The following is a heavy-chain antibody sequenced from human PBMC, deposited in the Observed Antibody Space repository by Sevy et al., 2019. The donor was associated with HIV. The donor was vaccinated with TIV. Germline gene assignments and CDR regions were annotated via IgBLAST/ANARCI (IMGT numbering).Heavy chain of an antibody. J-gene: IGHJ6*02. CDR3: AKGDTSTRYYYYGMDV. Sequence: GGSLRLSCAASGFNLSNFGMSWVRQAPGKGLEWVSTISGSGGTTYYADSVKGRFTISRDNSKKTLYLQMNSLRAEDTALYYCAKGDTSTRYYYYGMDVWGQGPAVTVSS. D-gene: IGHD2-2*01. CDR1: GFNLSNFG. CDR2: ISGSGGTT. V-gene: IGHV3-23*01.